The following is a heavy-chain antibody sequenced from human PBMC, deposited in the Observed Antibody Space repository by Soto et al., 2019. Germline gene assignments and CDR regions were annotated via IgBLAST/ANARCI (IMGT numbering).Heavy chain of an antibody. Sequence: RRLSCAASGFTFSSYAMSWVRQAPGKGLEWVSAISGSGGSTYYADSVKGRFTISRDNSKNTLYLQMNSLRAEDTAVYYCAPGYYYDSSGYYGFSFDIWGQGTMVTVSS. J-gene: IGHJ3*02. D-gene: IGHD3-22*01. CDR1: GFTFSSYA. CDR3: APGYYYDSSGYYGFSFDI. V-gene: IGHV3-23*01. CDR2: ISGSGGST.